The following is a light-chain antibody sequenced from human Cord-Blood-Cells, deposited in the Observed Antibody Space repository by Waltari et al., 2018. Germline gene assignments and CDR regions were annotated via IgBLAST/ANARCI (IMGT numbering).Light chain of an antibody. CDR1: QSVLYSSNNKNY. CDR3: QQYYSTPRT. V-gene: IGKV4-1*01. Sequence: IVMTQSPDSMAVSLGYVATINCKSRQSVLYSSNNKNYLAWYQQKPGQPPKLLIYWASTRESGVPDRFSGSGSGTDFTLTISSLQAEDVAVYYCQQYYSTPRTFGQGTKVEIK. CDR2: WAS. J-gene: IGKJ1*01.